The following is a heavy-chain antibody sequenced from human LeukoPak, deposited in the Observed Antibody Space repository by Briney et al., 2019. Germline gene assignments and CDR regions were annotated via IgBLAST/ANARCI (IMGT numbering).Heavy chain of an antibody. CDR2: VIPIFGTS. V-gene: IGHV1-69*13. D-gene: IGHD3-22*01. J-gene: IGHJ3*02. CDR1: VGTFSSYA. CDR3: ARSRITMIVVVILYDAFDI. Sequence: GASVTVSCKASVGTFSSYAISWVRQAPGQGLEWMGGVIPIFGTSNYAQKFQGRVTITADESTSTAYMELSSLRSEDTAVYYCARSRITMIVVVILYDAFDIWGQGTMVTVSS.